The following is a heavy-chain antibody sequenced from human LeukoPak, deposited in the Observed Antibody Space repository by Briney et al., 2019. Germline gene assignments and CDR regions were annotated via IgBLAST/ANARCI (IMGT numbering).Heavy chain of an antibody. V-gene: IGHV4-39*01. Sequence: SETLSLTCTVSGGSISSSSYYWGWIRQPPGKGLEWIGSIYYSGSTYYNPSLKSRVTISVDKSKNQFSLKLSSVTAADTAVYYCASLPRGGSYLGGFDYWGQGTLVTVSS. D-gene: IGHD1-26*01. CDR1: GGSISSSSYY. CDR2: IYYSGST. CDR3: ASLPRGGSYLGGFDY. J-gene: IGHJ4*02.